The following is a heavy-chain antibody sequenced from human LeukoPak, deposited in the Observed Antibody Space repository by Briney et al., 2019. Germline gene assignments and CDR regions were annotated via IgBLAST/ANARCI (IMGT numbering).Heavy chain of an antibody. Sequence: VASVKVSCKASGGTFSSYAISWVRQAPGQGLEWMGGIIPIFGTANYAQKFQGRVTITTDESTSTAYMELSSLRSEDTAVNYCARAPTTVTATYDDYWGQGTLVTVSS. V-gene: IGHV1-69*05. D-gene: IGHD4-11*01. J-gene: IGHJ4*02. CDR1: GGTFSSYA. CDR3: ARAPTTVTATYDDY. CDR2: IIPIFGTA.